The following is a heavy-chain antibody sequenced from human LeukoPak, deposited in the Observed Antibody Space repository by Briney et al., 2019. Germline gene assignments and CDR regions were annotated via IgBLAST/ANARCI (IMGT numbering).Heavy chain of an antibody. V-gene: IGHV1-2*02. J-gene: IGHJ4*02. CDR3: ARGTYCGGDCIGN. CDR1: GYTFTGYY. CDR2: INPNSGGT. Sequence: GASVKVSCKASGYTFTGYYVHWVRRAPGHGLEWMGWINPNSGGTNYAQKFQGRVTMTRDTSISTAYMELSRLRSDDTAVYYCARGTYCGGDCIGNWGQGTLVIVSS. D-gene: IGHD2-21*02.